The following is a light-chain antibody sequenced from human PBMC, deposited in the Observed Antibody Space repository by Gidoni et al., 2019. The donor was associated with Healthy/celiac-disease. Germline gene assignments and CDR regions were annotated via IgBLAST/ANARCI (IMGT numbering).Light chain of an antibody. CDR1: QSLLHSNGYNY. CDR2: LGS. J-gene: IGKJ2*01. CDR3: MQALQTPST. Sequence: DIVMTQSPLSLPVTPGEPASISCRSSQSLLHSNGYNYLDWYLQKPGQSPQLLIYLGSNRASGVPDRFSVSGSGTDFTLKISRVEAEDVGVYYCMQALQTPSTFXQXTKLEIK. V-gene: IGKV2-28*01.